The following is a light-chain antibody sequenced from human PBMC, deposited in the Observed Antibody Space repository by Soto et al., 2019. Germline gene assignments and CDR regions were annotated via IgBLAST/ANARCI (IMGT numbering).Light chain of an antibody. CDR2: EVR. CDR3: SSYTSSSTLV. Sequence: QSALTQPSSVSGSPGQSITISCTGTSSDVGGYNYVSWYQQHPGKAPKLMIYEVRNRPSGVSNRFSGSKSGNTASLTISGLQAEDEADYYCSSYTSSSTLVFGEGTQLTVL. J-gene: IGLJ2*01. V-gene: IGLV2-14*01. CDR1: SSDVGGYNY.